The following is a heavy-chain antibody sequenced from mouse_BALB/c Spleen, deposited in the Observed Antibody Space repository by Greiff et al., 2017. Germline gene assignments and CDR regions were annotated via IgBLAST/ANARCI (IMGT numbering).Heavy chain of an antibody. D-gene: IGHD2-14*01. CDR1: GFNIKDTY. J-gene: IGHJ4*01. Sequence: VQLQQSGAELVKPGASVKLSCTASGFNIKDTYMHWVKQRPEQGLEWIGRIDPANGNTKYDPKFQGKATITADTSSNTAYLQLSSLTSEDTAVYYCARGRYDDYYAMDYWGQGTSVTVSS. V-gene: IGHV14-3*02. CDR2: IDPANGNT. CDR3: ARGRYDDYYAMDY.